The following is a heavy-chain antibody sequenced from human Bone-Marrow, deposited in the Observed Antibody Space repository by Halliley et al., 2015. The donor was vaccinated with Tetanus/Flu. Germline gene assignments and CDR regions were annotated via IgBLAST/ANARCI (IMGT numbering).Heavy chain of an antibody. CDR3: AGNNGVPGAVFEY. V-gene: IGHV4-4*02. Sequence: TLSLTCAVSGGSISSSTWRSWVRQPPGKGLEWIAEIDHTGSAIYNPSLESRVTISVDKSKNQFSLKMSSVTAADTAVYYCAGNNGVPGAVFEYWGQGTLVTVSS. D-gene: IGHD3-10*01. CDR1: GGSISSSTW. J-gene: IGHJ4*02. CDR2: IDHTGSA.